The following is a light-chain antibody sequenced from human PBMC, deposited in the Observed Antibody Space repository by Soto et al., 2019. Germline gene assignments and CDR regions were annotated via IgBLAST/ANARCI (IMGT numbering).Light chain of an antibody. CDR2: GAS. J-gene: IGKJ5*01. V-gene: IGKV3-15*01. Sequence: EIVMTQSPATLSVSPGERATLSCRASQSVSSNFAWYQHKPGQAPRLLIYGASTRATGIPVRFSGSGSGTDFTLTISSLEPEDFAVYYCQQRSNWPITFGQGTRLEIK. CDR1: QSVSSN. CDR3: QQRSNWPIT.